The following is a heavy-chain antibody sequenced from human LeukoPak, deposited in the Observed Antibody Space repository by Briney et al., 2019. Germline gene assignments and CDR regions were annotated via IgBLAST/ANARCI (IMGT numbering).Heavy chain of an antibody. J-gene: IGHJ5*02. Sequence: PSETLSLTCAVYGGSFSGYYWSWIRQPPGKGLEWIGEINHSGSTNYNPSLKSRVTISVDTSKNQFSLKLSSVTAADTAVYYCARGGRPSVITVVVVAAKHWFDPWGQGTLVTVSS. CDR3: ARGGRPSVITVVVVAAKHWFDP. CDR2: INHSGST. D-gene: IGHD2-15*01. CDR1: GGSFSGYY. V-gene: IGHV4-34*01.